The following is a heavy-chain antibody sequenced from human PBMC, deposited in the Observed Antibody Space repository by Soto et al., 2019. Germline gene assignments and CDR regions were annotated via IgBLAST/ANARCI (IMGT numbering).Heavy chain of an antibody. CDR1: GYTFTSYY. Sequence: ASVKVSCKASGYTFTSYYMHWVRQAPGQGLEWMGIINPSGGSTSYAQKFQGRVTMTRDTSTSTVYMELSSLRSEDTAVYYCARPQTEYISAPGPAEDCYVMDVRVQRTTVTVSS. J-gene: IGHJ6*02. CDR2: INPSGGST. CDR3: ARPQTEYISAPGPAEDCYVMDV. D-gene: IGHD6-19*01. V-gene: IGHV1-46*01.